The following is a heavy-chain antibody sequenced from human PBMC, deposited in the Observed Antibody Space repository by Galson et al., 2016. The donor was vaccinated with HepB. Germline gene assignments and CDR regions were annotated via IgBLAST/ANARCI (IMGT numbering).Heavy chain of an antibody. CDR2: FNAGNGNT. Sequence: SCKASGYTFKNYAVHWVRQAPGQGLEWMGWFNAGNGNTKYSQKFQGTVAFTRDASASTAYMELSSLRSQDMAEYYCARSYTYGPFYGLDVWGQGTTVTV. CDR3: ARSYTYGPFYGLDV. CDR1: GYTFKNYA. D-gene: IGHD5-18*01. J-gene: IGHJ6*02. V-gene: IGHV1-3*01.